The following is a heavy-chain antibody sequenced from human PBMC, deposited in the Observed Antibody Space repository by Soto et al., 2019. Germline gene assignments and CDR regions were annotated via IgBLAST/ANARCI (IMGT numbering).Heavy chain of an antibody. Sequence: QITLTESGPTRVKPTQTLTLTCVFSGFSLSTGGVGVGWIRLPPGKALEWLAFIYWDDDKRYSPSLKTRLTITQDTSKNQVTLTMTNMDPVDTGTYYWAHRAGLQGNWNGGYFDSWGQGTLVTVSS. CDR2: IYWDDDK. V-gene: IGHV2-5*02. D-gene: IGHD1-1*01. CDR3: AHRAGLQGNWNGGYFDS. J-gene: IGHJ4*02. CDR1: GFSLSTGGVG.